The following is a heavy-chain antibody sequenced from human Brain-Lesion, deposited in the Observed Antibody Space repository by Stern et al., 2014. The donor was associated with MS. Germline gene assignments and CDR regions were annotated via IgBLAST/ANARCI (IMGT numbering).Heavy chain of an antibody. V-gene: IGHV4-61*02. CDR1: GGSISSGGYY. Sequence: VQLVESGPGLVKPSQTLSLSCTVSGGSISSGGYYWSWIRQPAGKGLEWIGRIFNSGSTSYKPPLQSRVTISIDTHKNQFSLRRNPMTAADTAVYYCARGRVVPGFQYYATDVWGQGTTVIVSS. CDR2: IFNSGST. CDR3: ARGRVVPGFQYYATDV. J-gene: IGHJ6*02. D-gene: IGHD2-2*01.